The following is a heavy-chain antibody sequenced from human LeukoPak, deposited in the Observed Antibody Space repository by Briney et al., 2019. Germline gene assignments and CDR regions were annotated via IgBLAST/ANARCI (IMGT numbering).Heavy chain of an antibody. CDR3: AREGTIFGTTANWFDP. CDR2: INPNSGGT. D-gene: IGHD3-3*02. CDR1: GYTFTCYY. J-gene: IGHJ5*02. Sequence: GASVKVSCKASGYTFTCYYMHWVRQAPGQGLEWMGRINPNSGGTNYAQKFQGRVTMTRDTSISTAYMELSRLRSDDTAVYYCAREGTIFGTTANWFDPWGQGTLVTVSS. V-gene: IGHV1-2*06.